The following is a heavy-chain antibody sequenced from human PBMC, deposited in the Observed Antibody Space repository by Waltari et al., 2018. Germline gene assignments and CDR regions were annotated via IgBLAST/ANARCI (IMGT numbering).Heavy chain of an antibody. V-gene: IGHV1-2*06. Sequence: QVQLVQSGAEVKKPGASVKVSCKASGYTFTAFYIHWVRQAPEQGLEWMGQINPNSGGSNYAVKLQGRISLTRDMSRNTAFMELSRLTSDDTAVYYCARGASINLSSAFDPWGQGTLVTVSS. CDR3: ARGASINLSSAFDP. D-gene: IGHD3-9*01. CDR1: GYTFTAFY. CDR2: INPNSGGS. J-gene: IGHJ5*01.